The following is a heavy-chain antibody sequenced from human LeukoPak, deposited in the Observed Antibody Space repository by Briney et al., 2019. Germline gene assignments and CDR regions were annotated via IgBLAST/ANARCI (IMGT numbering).Heavy chain of an antibody. CDR3: ARSPDSISYYIQY. Sequence: GGSLRLSCAASGFTFSTFAMQWVRQAPGKGLEWVAFIWYDGSNECYADSVKGRFTISRDNSKSTLYLQMNSLRAEDTAVYYCARSPDSISYYIQYWGQGTLVTVSS. CDR1: GFTFSTFA. V-gene: IGHV3-33*01. D-gene: IGHD3-22*01. CDR2: IWYDGSNE. J-gene: IGHJ4*02.